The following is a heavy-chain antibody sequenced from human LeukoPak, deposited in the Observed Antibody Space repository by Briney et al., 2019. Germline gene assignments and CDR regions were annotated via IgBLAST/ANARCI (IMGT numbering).Heavy chain of an antibody. Sequence: SETLSLTCTVSGGSISNSDYYWGWIRQPPGKGLEWIGSIYYRGSAYYNPSLESRITLSVDTSRNQFSLRLSSVTAADTAIYYCARRVLLWFGESQYYFDYWGQGTLVTVSS. CDR2: IYYRGSA. V-gene: IGHV4-39*01. D-gene: IGHD3-10*01. J-gene: IGHJ4*02. CDR1: GGSISNSDYY. CDR3: ARRVLLWFGESQYYFDY.